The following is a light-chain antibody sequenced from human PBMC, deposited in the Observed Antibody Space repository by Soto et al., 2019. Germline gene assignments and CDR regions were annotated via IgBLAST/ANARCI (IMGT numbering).Light chain of an antibody. V-gene: IGKV1-5*01. CDR1: QSISSC. Sequence: DIQMTQSPSTLSASVGDRVTITCRASQSISSCLAWYQQKPGKAPKLLIYDASSLESGVPSRFSGSGSGTEFTLTISSLQHDDFANYYCQQYNSYSPTTFGQGTKVDIK. CDR2: DAS. J-gene: IGKJ1*01. CDR3: QQYNSYSPTT.